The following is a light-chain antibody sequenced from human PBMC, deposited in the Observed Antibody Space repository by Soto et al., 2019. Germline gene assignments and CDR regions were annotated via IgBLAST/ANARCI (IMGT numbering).Light chain of an antibody. CDR3: HQYAWSLLT. J-gene: IGKJ5*01. CDR1: QSVPRSY. Sequence: EIVLTQSPGTLSLSPGERATLSCRASQSVPRSYLAWYQQRPGQAPRLLIYDASSRATGIPDRFSGSESGTDFTLTISSLESEDFAVYYCHQYAWSLLTFGQGTRLEIK. V-gene: IGKV3-20*01. CDR2: DAS.